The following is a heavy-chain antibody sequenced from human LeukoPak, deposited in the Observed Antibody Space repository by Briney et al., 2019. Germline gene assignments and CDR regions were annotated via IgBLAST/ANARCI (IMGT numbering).Heavy chain of an antibody. V-gene: IGHV3-30*18. J-gene: IGHJ4*02. D-gene: IGHD5-18*01. CDR2: ISYDGNNK. Sequence: GRSLRLSCEASGFTFSSYGVFWVRQAPGKGLEWVAVISYDGNNKHYADSVKGRFTISRDNSKNTVFLQMNSLRAEDTALYYCAKARGRGYSATYFDYWGQGILVTVSS. CDR3: AKARGRGYSATYFDY. CDR1: GFTFSSYG.